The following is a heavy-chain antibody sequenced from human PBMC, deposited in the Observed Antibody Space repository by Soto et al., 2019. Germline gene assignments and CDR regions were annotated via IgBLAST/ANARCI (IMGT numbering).Heavy chain of an antibody. CDR1: GGSISSSSYY. Sequence: SETLSLTCTVSGGSISSSSYYWGWIRQPPGKGLEWIGSIYYSGSTYYNPSLKSRVTISVDTSKNQFSLKLSSVTAADTAVYYCARQIDYSNLPTLWYYYYGMDVWGQGTTVTVSS. CDR3: ARQIDYSNLPTLWYYYYGMDV. J-gene: IGHJ6*02. V-gene: IGHV4-39*01. CDR2: IYYSGST. D-gene: IGHD4-4*01.